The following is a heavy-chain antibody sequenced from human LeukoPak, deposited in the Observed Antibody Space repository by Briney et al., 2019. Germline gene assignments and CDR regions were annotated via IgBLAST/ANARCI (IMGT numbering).Heavy chain of an antibody. Sequence: SETLSLICAVSGGSISSYYWSWIRQPPGKGLEWIGYIYYSGSTNYNPSLKSRVTISVDTCKNQFSLKLSSVTAADTAVYYCARTGSGGDTSYSNWFDPWGQGTLVTVSS. CDR2: IYYSGST. D-gene: IGHD2-21*02. CDR3: ARTGSGGDTSYSNWFDP. CDR1: GGSISSYY. V-gene: IGHV4-59*01. J-gene: IGHJ5*02.